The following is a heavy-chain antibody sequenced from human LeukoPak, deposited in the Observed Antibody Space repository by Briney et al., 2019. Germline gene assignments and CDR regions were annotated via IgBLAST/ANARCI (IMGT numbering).Heavy chain of an antibody. D-gene: IGHD3-10*01. CDR1: GFTFSNYA. CDR3: ARDPRVFFAGYYYYYGMDV. Sequence: PGGSLRLSCAASGFTFSNYAMHWVRQAPGKGLEWVAVISYDGSDKHYAESAKGRFTISRDNSKNTLYVQMNSLRAEDTAVYYCARDPRVFFAGYYYYYGMDVWGQGTTVTVSS. J-gene: IGHJ6*02. CDR2: ISYDGSDK. V-gene: IGHV3-30-3*01.